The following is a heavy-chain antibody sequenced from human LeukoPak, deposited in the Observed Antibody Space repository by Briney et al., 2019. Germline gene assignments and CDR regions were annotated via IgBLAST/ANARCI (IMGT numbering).Heavy chain of an antibody. CDR2: ISSSSSII. V-gene: IGHV3-48*01. CDR3: ARENSFWSGYCFDF. J-gene: IGHJ4*02. D-gene: IGHD3-3*01. Sequence: GGSLRLSCSASGFTFSGYSMNWVRQAPGKGLEWVSYISSSSSIIYYADSVKGRFTISRDNAKNSLYLQMNSLRAEDTAVYYCARENSFWSGYCFDFWGQGTLVTVSS. CDR1: GFTFSGYS.